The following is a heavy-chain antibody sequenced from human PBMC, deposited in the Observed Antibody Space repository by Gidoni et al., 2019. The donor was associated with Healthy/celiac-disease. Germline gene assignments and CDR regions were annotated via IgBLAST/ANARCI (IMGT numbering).Heavy chain of an antibody. V-gene: IGHV3-11*01. CDR2: MSSSGSTI. Sequence: QVQLVESGGGLVKPGGSLRLSCAPSAFPFSDYYMSWIRQAPGKGLEWVSYMSSSGSTIYYADSVKGRFTISRDNAKNSLYLQMNSLRAEDTAVYYCAREDYGDYISHWFDPWGQGTLVTVSS. D-gene: IGHD4-17*01. CDR1: AFPFSDYY. J-gene: IGHJ5*02. CDR3: AREDYGDYISHWFDP.